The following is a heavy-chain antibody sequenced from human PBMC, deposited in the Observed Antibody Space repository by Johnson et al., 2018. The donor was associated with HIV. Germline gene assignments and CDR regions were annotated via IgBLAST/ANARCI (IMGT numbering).Heavy chain of an antibody. D-gene: IGHD5-12*01. Sequence: VQLVESGGGLVKPGGSLRLSCAVSGFTFNNAWMSWVRQAPGKGLEWVGRIKRKTDGGTTDYAAPVKGRFTISRDDSKNTLYLQMNSLKTEDTAVYYCAKDRWLRLPGAEFFCDIWGQGTMVTVSS. CDR1: GFTFNNAW. CDR3: AKDRWLRLPGAEFFCDI. V-gene: IGHV3-15*01. J-gene: IGHJ3*02. CDR2: IKRKTDGGTT.